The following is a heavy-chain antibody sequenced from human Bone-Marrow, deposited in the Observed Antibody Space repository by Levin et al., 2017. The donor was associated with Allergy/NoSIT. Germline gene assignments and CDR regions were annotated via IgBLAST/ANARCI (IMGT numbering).Heavy chain of an antibody. V-gene: IGHV4-59*01. CDR3: ARDTVTTPRIFDY. D-gene: IGHD4-17*01. J-gene: IGHJ4*02. Sequence: PSETLSLTCTVSGGSISSYYWSWIRQPPGKGLEWIGYFYYSGSTSYNPSLKSRITISLDTSKNQFSLKLSSVTAADTAVYYCARDTVTTPRIFDYWGQGTLVTVSS. CDR1: GGSISSYY. CDR2: FYYSGST.